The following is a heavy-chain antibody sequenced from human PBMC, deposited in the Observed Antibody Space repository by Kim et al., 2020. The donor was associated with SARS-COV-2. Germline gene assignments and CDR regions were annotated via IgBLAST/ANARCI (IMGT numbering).Heavy chain of an antibody. D-gene: IGHD4-17*01. V-gene: IGHV3-33*08. CDR3: ARAGNGAGYYYMDV. Sequence: GGSLRLSCAASGFTFSSYGMSWVRQAPGKGLEWVSVIWNDGSTKYYADSVKGRFTISRDNSKNTLYHQMNSLRAEDTAVYYCARAGNGAGYYYMDVWGKGTPVTVSS. CDR1: GFTFSSYG. J-gene: IGHJ6*03. CDR2: IWNDGSTK.